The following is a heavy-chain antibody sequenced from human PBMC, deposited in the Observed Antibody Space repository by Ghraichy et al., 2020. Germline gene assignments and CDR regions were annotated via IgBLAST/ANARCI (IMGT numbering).Heavy chain of an antibody. CDR2: ISSSSTYI. V-gene: IGHV3-21*01. D-gene: IGHD5-12*01. CDR3: AIIGATRSQVDS. J-gene: IGHJ4*02. Sequence: LSLTCAASGFTFSSNNMNWVRQAPGKGLEWVSFISSSSTYIHYADSVKGRFTISRDNANNSLYLQMNSLRAEDTAVYYCAIIGATRSQVDSWGQGTLVTVSS. CDR1: GFTFSSNN.